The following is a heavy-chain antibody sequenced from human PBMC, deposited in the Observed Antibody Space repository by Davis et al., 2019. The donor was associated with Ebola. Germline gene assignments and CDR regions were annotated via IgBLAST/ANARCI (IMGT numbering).Heavy chain of an antibody. Sequence: PSETLSLTCTVSGGSISSSSYYYCGWIRQPPGKGKEWIGSLYYSGSTYSNPSLKRRVTISVDTSKNQFSLQLSSVTAADTAVYYSARHVPSSSWLDYWGQGTLVTVSS. D-gene: IGHD6-13*01. CDR3: ARHVPSSSWLDY. J-gene: IGHJ4*02. CDR1: GGSISSSSYY. V-gene: IGHV4-39*01. CDR2: LYYSGST.